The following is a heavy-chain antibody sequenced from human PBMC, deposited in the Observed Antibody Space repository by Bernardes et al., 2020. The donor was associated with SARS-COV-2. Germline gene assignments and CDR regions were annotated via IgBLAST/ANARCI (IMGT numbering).Heavy chain of an antibody. CDR3: ARDQTQVSTPFDY. CDR1: GGSISSSSYY. V-gene: IGHV4-39*07. J-gene: IGHJ4*02. D-gene: IGHD2-2*01. Sequence: SETLSLTCTVSGGSISSSSYYWGWIRQPPGKGLEWIGSIYYSGSTYYNPSLKSRVTISVDTSKNQFSLKLSSVTAADTAVYYCARDQTQVSTPFDYWGQGTLVTVSS. CDR2: IYYSGST.